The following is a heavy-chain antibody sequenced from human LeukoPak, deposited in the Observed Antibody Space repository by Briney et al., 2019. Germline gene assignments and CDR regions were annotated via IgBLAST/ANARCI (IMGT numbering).Heavy chain of an antibody. V-gene: IGHV4-39*01. J-gene: IGHJ4*02. CDR2: IYYSGST. CDR1: GGSFSGYY. Sequence: PSETLSLTCAVYGGSFSGYYWGWIRQPPGKALEWIGSIYYSGSTYYNPSLKSRVTISVDTSKNQFSLNLSSVTAADTAVYYCARPRDATSWTSFDSWGQGTLVTVSS. D-gene: IGHD2-2*01. CDR3: ARPRDATSWTSFDS.